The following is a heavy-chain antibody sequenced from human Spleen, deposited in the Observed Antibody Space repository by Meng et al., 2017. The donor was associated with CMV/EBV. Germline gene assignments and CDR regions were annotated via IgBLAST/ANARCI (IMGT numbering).Heavy chain of an antibody. V-gene: IGHV3-20*04. CDR2: IDWNGGSI. CDR3: ARDSVTMLRGVSHYGVDV. CDR1: GFTFDDYA. D-gene: IGHD3-10*01. Sequence: GESLKISCAASGFTFDDYAMSWVRQAPGKGLEWVSGIDWNGGSIGYADSVNGRFTISRDNAKNSLYLQMNTLRAEDTAVYYCARDSVTMLRGVSHYGVDVWGQGTTVTVSS. J-gene: IGHJ6*02.